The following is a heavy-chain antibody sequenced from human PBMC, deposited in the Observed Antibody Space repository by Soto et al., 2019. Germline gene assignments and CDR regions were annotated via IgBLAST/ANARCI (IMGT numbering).Heavy chain of an antibody. D-gene: IGHD1-1*01. CDR3: ARWNTALEF. CDR2: ISNSHVFPST. V-gene: IGHV3-11*03. J-gene: IGHJ4*02. CDR1: GFTFSDYY. Sequence: PGGSLRLSCAASGFTFSDYYMSWIRQAPGKGLEFVSYISNSHVFPSTRYAESVKGRFTMSRDNAKSSLYLQMSDLRAEDTALYYRARWNTALEFWGQGTRVTVSS.